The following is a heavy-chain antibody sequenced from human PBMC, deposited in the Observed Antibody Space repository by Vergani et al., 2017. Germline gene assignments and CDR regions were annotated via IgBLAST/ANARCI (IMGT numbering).Heavy chain of an antibody. CDR1: GGSFSGYY. V-gene: IGHV4-34*01. J-gene: IGHJ6*02. CDR2: INDSGST. CDR3: ARGRYGSSTSWYTTNYYYGMDV. Sequence: QVQLQQWGAGLLKPSETLSLTCAVSGGSFSGYYWSWIRQPPGKGLEWIGEINDSGSTNYNPSLKSRVTISVDTSKNQFPLRLSSITAADTAVYYCARGRYGSSTSWYTTNYYYGMDVWGQGTTVTVSS. D-gene: IGHD2-2*02.